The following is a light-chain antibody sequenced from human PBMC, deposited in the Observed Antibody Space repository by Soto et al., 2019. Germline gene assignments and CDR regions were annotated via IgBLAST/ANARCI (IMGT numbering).Light chain of an antibody. V-gene: IGLV4-69*01. Sequence: QLVLTQSPSASASLGASVKLTGTLSSGHSNYAIAWHQQQPEKGPRFLMKVNSDGSDSKGDGIPDRFSGSRSGAERYLTISSLQSEDEAHYSCQTWGTGIHVFGGGTQLTVL. CDR1: SGHSNYA. J-gene: IGLJ3*02. CDR3: QTWGTGIHV. CDR2: VNSDGSD.